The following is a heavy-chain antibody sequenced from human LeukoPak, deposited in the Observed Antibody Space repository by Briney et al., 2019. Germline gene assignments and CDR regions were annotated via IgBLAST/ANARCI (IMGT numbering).Heavy chain of an antibody. Sequence: GGSLRLSCAASGFTFSSYSMNWVRQAPGKGLEWVSYISSSISNKYYADSVKGRFTISRDNAKNSLYLQMSSLRAEDTAVYYCARDRGAALDYWGQGTLVTVSS. J-gene: IGHJ4*02. CDR2: ISSSISNK. CDR1: GFTFSSYS. CDR3: ARDRGAALDY. V-gene: IGHV3-48*01. D-gene: IGHD3-10*01.